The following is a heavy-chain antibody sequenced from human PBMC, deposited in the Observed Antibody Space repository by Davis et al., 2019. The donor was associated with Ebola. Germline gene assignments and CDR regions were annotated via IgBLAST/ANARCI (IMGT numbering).Heavy chain of an antibody. Sequence: AASVKVSCKASGYTFTGYYMHWVRQAPGQGLEWMGRINPNSGGTNYAQKFQGRVTMTRDTSISTAYMELSRLRSDDTAMYYCARGGELRRVDWFDPWGQGTLVTVSS. CDR2: INPNSGGT. V-gene: IGHV1-2*06. CDR1: GYTFTGYY. J-gene: IGHJ5*02. CDR3: ARGGELRRVDWFDP. D-gene: IGHD1-26*01.